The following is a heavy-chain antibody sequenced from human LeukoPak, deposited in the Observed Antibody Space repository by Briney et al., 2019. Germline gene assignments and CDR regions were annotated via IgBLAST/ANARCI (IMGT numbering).Heavy chain of an antibody. D-gene: IGHD1-7*01. CDR2: TYFTSKWTG. CDR1: GDNVSSDSAS. Sequence: SQTLSPTCALSGDNVSSDSASWHWIRQSLSRGLEWLGRTYFTSKWTGDQAVSVRGRITIKPDTSKNQFTLQLNSVSVEDTAVYYCARRASWNSYFDLWGQGTLVIVSS. J-gene: IGHJ5*02. V-gene: IGHV6-1*01. CDR3: ARRASWNSYFDL.